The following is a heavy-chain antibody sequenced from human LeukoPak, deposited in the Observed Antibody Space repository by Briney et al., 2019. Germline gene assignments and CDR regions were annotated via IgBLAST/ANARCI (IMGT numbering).Heavy chain of an antibody. Sequence: GGSLRLSCAASGFAFSDYAMIWVRQAPGKGLEWVSTISGNGRNTYYADSVKGRFTISRDNFKNALYLQMNSLRVEDTAVYYCAIDPNWGTHSWGQGVLVTVSS. V-gene: IGHV3-23*01. D-gene: IGHD7-27*01. CDR2: ISGNGRNT. CDR1: GFAFSDYA. CDR3: AIDPNWGTHS. J-gene: IGHJ4*02.